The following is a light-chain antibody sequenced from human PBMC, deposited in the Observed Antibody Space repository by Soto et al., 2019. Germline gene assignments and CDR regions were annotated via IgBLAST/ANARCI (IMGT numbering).Light chain of an antibody. V-gene: IGKV3-20*01. CDR1: QSVSSSF. J-gene: IGKJ2*01. CDR3: KHYGHSPLYT. Sequence: EIVLTQSPGTLSLSPGERATLSCRASQSVSSSFLAWYQQKPGQAPRRLIYGASSRATGIPDRFSGSGSGTDFILIISRLEPEDFAVYYCKHYGHSPLYTFGHGTKLE. CDR2: GAS.